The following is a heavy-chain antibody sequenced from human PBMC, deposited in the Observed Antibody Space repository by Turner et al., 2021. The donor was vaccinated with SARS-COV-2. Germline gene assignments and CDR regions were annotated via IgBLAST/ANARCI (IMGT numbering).Heavy chain of an antibody. J-gene: IGHJ6*02. CDR1: GGSISSSSYS. D-gene: IGHD6-13*01. V-gene: IGHV4-39*01. CDR2: IYYSGST. Sequence: QLQLQESGPGLVKPSETLSLTCTVSGGSISSSSYSWGWIRQPPGKGLAWIGSIYYSGSTYYNPSLKSRVTISVDTSKNQFSLKLSSVTAADTAVYYCATSTVAGTELNYYGMDVWGQGTTVTVSS. CDR3: ATSTVAGTELNYYGMDV.